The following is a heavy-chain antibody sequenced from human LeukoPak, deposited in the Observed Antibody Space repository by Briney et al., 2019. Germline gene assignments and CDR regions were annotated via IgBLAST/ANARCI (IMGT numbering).Heavy chain of an antibody. CDR2: IRYDGSNK. Sequence: PGGSLRLSCAASGFTFSSYGMHWVRQAPGKGLEWVAFIRYDGSNKYYADSVKGRFTISRDNSKNTLYLQMNSLRAEDTAVYYCAKDVSYYYYMDVWGKGTTVTISS. V-gene: IGHV3-30*02. J-gene: IGHJ6*03. CDR1: GFTFSSYG. CDR3: AKDVSYYYYMDV. D-gene: IGHD2/OR15-2a*01.